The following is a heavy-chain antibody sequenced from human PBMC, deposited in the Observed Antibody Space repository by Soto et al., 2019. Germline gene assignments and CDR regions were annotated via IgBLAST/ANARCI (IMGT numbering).Heavy chain of an antibody. CDR1: GFTFSSYW. CDR2: IKQDGSEK. Sequence: GGSLRLSCAASGFTFSSYWMSWVRQAPGKGLEWVANIKQDGSEKYYVDSVKGRFTISRDNAKNSLYLQMNSLRAEDTAVYYCASSDSPLYFDYWGQGTLVTVSS. J-gene: IGHJ4*02. CDR3: ASSDSPLYFDY. V-gene: IGHV3-7*01.